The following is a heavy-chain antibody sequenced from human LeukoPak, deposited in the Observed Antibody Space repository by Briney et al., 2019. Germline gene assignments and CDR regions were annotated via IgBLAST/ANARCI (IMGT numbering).Heavy chain of an antibody. J-gene: IGHJ4*02. V-gene: IGHV3-30*02. Sequence: GGSLRLSCAASGFTFSSYGMHWVRQAPGKGLEWVAFIRYDGSNKYYADSVKGRFTISRGNSKNTLYLQMNSLRSEDTAVYYCARGGEYGGLREAFDYWGQGTLVTVSS. D-gene: IGHD3-10*01. CDR1: GFTFSSYG. CDR2: IRYDGSNK. CDR3: ARGGEYGGLREAFDY.